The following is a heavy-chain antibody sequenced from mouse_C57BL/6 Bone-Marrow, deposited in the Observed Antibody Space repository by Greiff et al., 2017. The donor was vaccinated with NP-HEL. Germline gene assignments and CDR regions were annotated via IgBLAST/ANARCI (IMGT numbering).Heavy chain of an antibody. J-gene: IGHJ3*01. V-gene: IGHV1-19*01. CDR2: INPYNGGT. CDR1: GYTFTDYY. CDR3: ARDYGSSPWFAY. D-gene: IGHD1-1*01. Sequence: VQLQQSGPVLVKPGASVKMSCKAFGYTFTDYYMNWVKQSHGKSLEWIGVINPYNGGTSYNQKFKGKATLTVDKSSSTAYMELNSLTSEDSAVYYCARDYGSSPWFAYWGQGTLVTVSA.